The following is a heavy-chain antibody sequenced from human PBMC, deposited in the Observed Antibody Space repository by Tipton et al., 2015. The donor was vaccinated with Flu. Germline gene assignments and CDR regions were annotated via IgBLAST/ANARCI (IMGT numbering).Heavy chain of an antibody. V-gene: IGHV3-21*01. Sequence: VQLVQSGGGLIQRGGSLRLSCVVSGFTVSSNYMTWVRQAPGKGLEWVSSISSSSSYIYYADSVKGRFTISRDNAKNSLYLQMNSLRAEDTAVYYCARSVVPAAIDYWGQGTLVTVSS. D-gene: IGHD2-2*01. J-gene: IGHJ4*02. CDR1: GFTVSSNY. CDR3: ARSVVPAAIDY. CDR2: ISSSSSYI.